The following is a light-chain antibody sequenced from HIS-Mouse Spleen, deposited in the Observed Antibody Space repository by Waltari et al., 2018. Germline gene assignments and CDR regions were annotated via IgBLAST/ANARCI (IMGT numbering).Light chain of an antibody. J-gene: IGLJ1*01. V-gene: IGLV1-47*01. CDR3: AAWDDSLSGYV. CDR1: SSNLGSNY. CDR2: RNK. Sequence: QSVLTQPPSASGTPGQRVTISCSGSSSNLGSNYVYWYQQLPGTAPKLLIYRNKQRPSGVPDRFSGSKSGTSASLAISGLRSEDEADYYCAAWDDSLSGYVFGTGTKVTVL.